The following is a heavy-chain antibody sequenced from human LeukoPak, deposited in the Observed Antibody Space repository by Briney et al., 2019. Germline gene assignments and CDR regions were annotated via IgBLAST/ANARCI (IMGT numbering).Heavy chain of an antibody. Sequence: GGSLRLSCAASGFSFNNAWMNWVRQAPGKGLEWVGRIKSKPDRGATDYAAPVKGRFAISRDDSKNTLYLQMNSLKIEDTAVYYCTTSGNPSLIDIWGQGTMVTVSS. J-gene: IGHJ3*02. CDR1: GFSFNNAW. V-gene: IGHV3-15*07. D-gene: IGHD1-26*01. CDR3: TTSGNPSLIDI. CDR2: IKSKPDRGAT.